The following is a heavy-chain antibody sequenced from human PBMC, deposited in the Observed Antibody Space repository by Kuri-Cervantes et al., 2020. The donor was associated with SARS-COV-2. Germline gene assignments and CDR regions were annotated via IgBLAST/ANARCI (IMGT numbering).Heavy chain of an antibody. Sequence: ASVKVSCKASGYTFTGYYMHWVRQAPGQGLEWMGWISAYNGNTNYAQKLQGRVTMTTDTSTITAYMELRSLRSDDTAVYYCARDADKLYSSSSLTPRADYWGQGTLVTVSS. CDR1: GYTFTGYY. V-gene: IGHV1-18*04. D-gene: IGHD6-6*01. J-gene: IGHJ4*02. CDR3: ARDADKLYSSSSLTPRADY. CDR2: ISAYNGNT.